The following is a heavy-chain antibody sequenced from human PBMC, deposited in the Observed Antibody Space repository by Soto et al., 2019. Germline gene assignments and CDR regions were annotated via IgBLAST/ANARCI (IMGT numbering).Heavy chain of an antibody. CDR3: EKDRGVNWCFYGMAF. Sequence: WGSLRLSCAASGVTLKKSAMHWVRQAPGKGLEYVSDSSVNGEKTYYADSMKGRVIISRDSSKSTLYLQMSSLRVDDTAVYFCEKDRGVNWCFYGMAFWGKGTTVTV. CDR2: SSVNGEKT. V-gene: IGHV3-64D*06. CDR1: GVTLKKSA. D-gene: IGHD2-15*01. J-gene: IGHJ6*04.